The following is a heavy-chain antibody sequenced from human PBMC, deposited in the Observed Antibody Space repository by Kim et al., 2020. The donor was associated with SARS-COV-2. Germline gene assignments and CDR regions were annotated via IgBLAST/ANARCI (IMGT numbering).Heavy chain of an antibody. D-gene: IGHD3-3*01. CDR2: VNFNGSST. V-gene: IGHV3-74*01. J-gene: IGHJ4*02. CDR1: GFTFSSYG. CDR3: ASLSTGYVLDKFGY. Sequence: GGSLRLSCVASGFTFSSYGMHWVRQAPGKGLEWVSRVNFNGSSTSYADSVKGRFTISRDNARNTLYLQMNSLRAEDTAVYYCASLSTGYVLDKFGYWGQGSLVTVSS.